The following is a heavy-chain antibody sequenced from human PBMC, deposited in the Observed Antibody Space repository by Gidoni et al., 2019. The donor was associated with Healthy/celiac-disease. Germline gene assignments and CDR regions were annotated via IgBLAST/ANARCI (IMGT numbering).Heavy chain of an antibody. Sequence: GKGLEWIGEINHSGSTNYNPSLKSRVTISVDTSKNQFSLKLSSVTAADTAVYYCARGGDIVVVPASNWFDPWGQGTLVTVSS. D-gene: IGHD2-2*01. CDR3: ARGGDIVVVPASNWFDP. CDR2: INHSGST. J-gene: IGHJ5*02. V-gene: IGHV4-34*01.